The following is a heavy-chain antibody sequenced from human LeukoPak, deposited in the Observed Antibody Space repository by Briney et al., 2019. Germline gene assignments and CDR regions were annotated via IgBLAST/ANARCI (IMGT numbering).Heavy chain of an antibody. J-gene: IGHJ4*02. V-gene: IGHV1-69*05. D-gene: IGHD3-22*01. CDR1: GGTFSSYA. Sequence: SVKVSCKASGGTFSSYAISWVRQAPGQGLEWMGGIIPIFGTANYAQKFQGRVTITTDESTSTAYVELSSLRSEDTAVYYCARGDSSGYYLLRSQYYFDYWGQGTLVTVSS. CDR2: IIPIFGTA. CDR3: ARGDSSGYYLLRSQYYFDY.